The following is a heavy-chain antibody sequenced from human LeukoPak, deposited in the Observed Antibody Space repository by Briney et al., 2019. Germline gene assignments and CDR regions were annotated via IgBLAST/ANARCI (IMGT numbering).Heavy chain of an antibody. D-gene: IGHD6-6*01. CDR3: ARGAARHTAASDY. J-gene: IGHJ4*02. Sequence: SETLSLTCAVYGGSFSGYYWSWIRQPPGKGLEWIGEINHSGSTNYNPSLKSRVTISVDTSKNQFSLKLSSVTAADTAVYYCARGAARHTAASDYWGQGTLVTVSS. CDR2: INHSGST. CDR1: GGSFSGYY. V-gene: IGHV4-34*01.